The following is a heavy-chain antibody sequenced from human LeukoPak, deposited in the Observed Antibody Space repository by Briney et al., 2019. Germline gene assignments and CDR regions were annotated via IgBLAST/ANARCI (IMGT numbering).Heavy chain of an antibody. V-gene: IGHV1-69*05. CDR2: IIPIFGTA. CDR1: GGTFSSYA. J-gene: IGHJ6*03. Sequence: GSSVKVSCKASGGTFSSYAISWVRQAPGQGLEWMGGIIPIFGTANYAQKFQGRVTITTDESTSTAYMELSSLRSEDTAVYYCAVLYSSSPPLYHYMDVWGKGTTVTVSS. CDR3: AVLYSSSPPLYHYMDV. D-gene: IGHD6-6*01.